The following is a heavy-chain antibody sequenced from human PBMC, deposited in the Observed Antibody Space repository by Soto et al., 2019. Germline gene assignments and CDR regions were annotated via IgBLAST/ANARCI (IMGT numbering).Heavy chain of an antibody. Sequence: SETLSLTCTVSGDSISTSAYYWGWVRQPPGKGLEWVGTIYYTGSTYYNPPLESRATMSLQTSKNQFSLNLTSVTAADTAVYYCARLGGVIAASDFDYWGQGALVTVSS. V-gene: IGHV4-39*01. CDR3: ARLGGVIAASDFDY. CDR1: GDSISTSAYY. D-gene: IGHD2-15*01. CDR2: IYYTGST. J-gene: IGHJ4*02.